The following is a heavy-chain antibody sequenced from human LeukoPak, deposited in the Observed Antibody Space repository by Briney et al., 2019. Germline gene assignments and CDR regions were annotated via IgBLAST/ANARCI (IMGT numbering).Heavy chain of an antibody. J-gene: IGHJ5*02. CDR2: ISWNSGSI. CDR3: AKSGSGWPNNWFDP. CDR1: GFTFDDYA. D-gene: IGHD6-19*01. V-gene: IGHV3-9*01. Sequence: PGGSLRLSCAASGFTFDDYAMHWVRQAPGKGLEWVSGISWNSGSIGYADSVKGRFTISRDNAKNSLYLQMNSLRAEDTALYYCAKSGSGWPNNWFDPWGQGTLVTVSS.